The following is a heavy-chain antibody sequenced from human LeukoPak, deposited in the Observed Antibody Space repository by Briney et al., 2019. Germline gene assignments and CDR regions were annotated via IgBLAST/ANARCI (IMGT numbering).Heavy chain of an antibody. CDR2: INPNSGGT. D-gene: IGHD2-15*01. CDR1: GYTFTGYY. Sequence: GASVKVSCKASGYTFTGYYMHWVRQAPGQGLGWMGWINPNSGGTNYAQKFQGRVTMTRDTSISTAYMELSRLRSDDTAVYYCAREGGGTGRWFDPWGQGTLVTVSS. CDR3: AREGGGTGRWFDP. V-gene: IGHV1-2*02. J-gene: IGHJ5*02.